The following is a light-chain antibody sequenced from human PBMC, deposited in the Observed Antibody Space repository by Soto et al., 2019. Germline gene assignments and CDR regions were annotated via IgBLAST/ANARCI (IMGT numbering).Light chain of an antibody. J-gene: IGKJ2*01. V-gene: IGKV4-1*01. CDR3: QQYYGTPHT. Sequence: DIVMTQSPDSLAVSLGERATINCKSSQSVLSSSNNKNYLAWYQQKPGQPPELLIYWASTRESGVPDRFSGSGSGTDFTLTISSLQAEDVAVYYCQQYYGTPHTFGQGTKLEIK. CDR2: WAS. CDR1: QSVLSSSNNKNY.